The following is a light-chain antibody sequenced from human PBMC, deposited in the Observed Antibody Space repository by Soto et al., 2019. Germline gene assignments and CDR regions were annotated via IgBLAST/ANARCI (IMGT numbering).Light chain of an antibody. CDR2: AAS. CDR3: QQSYSTPYT. V-gene: IGKV1-39*01. Sequence: DIQMTQSPSSLSASVGDRVTITCRASQSISSFLNWYQQKPGKAPKLLIYAASSLQSGVPSRFSGSGSGTDFTLTISSLQPEEFATYYCQQSYSTPYTFXQGTKPDIK. CDR1: QSISSF. J-gene: IGKJ2*01.